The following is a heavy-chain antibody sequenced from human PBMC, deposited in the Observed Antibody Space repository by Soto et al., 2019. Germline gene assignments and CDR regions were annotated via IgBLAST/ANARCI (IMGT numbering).Heavy chain of an antibody. CDR1: GFTFSTYW. CDR2: IKQDGSEK. V-gene: IGHV3-7*01. J-gene: IGHJ4*02. CDR3: ARRPGYSSGWFAD. Sequence: EVQLVESGGGLVQPGGSLRLSCAASGFTFSTYWMSWVRQAPGKGLEWLANIKQDGSEKYYVDSVKGRFTVSRDNAKNSLELKMNSLRAEDTAVYYCARRPGYSSGWFADWGQGTLVTVS. D-gene: IGHD6-19*01.